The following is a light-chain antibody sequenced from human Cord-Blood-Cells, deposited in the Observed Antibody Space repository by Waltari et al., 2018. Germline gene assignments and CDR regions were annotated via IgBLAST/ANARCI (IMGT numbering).Light chain of an antibody. CDR1: SSDVGGYNY. CDR3: SSYTSSSTYV. J-gene: IGLJ1*01. CDR2: DVS. V-gene: IGLV2-14*01. Sequence: QSALTQPASVSGSPGQSITISCTGTSSDVGGYNYVSWYQQPPGKAPNLMIYDVSNRPSGFSNRFSGSKSGNTASLTISGLQAEDEADYYCSSYTSSSTYVFGTGTKVTVL.